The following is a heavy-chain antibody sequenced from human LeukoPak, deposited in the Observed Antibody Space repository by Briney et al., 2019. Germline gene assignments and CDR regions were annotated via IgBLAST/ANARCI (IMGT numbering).Heavy chain of an antibody. Sequence: SETLSLTCTVSGGSISSYYWSWIRQPPGKGLERIGYIYYSGTTNYNPSLKSRVTISVDTSKNQFSLKLSSVTAADTAVYYRARGVYIAAAQYGYWGQGTLVTVSS. CDR3: ARGVYIAAAQYGY. V-gene: IGHV4-59*01. CDR2: IYYSGTT. D-gene: IGHD6-13*01. J-gene: IGHJ4*02. CDR1: GGSISSYY.